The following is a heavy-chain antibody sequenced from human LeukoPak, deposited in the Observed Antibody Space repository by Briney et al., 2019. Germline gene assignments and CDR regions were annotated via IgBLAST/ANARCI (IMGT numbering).Heavy chain of an antibody. CDR1: GFTFSSYS. Sequence: PGGSLRLSCAASGFTFSSYSMNWVRQAPGKGLEWVSSISSSSSYIYYADSVKGRFTISRDNAKNTLYLQMNSLRAEDTAVYYCARDSSGWGNWFDPWGQGTLVTVSS. D-gene: IGHD6-19*01. CDR2: ISSSSSYI. CDR3: ARDSSGWGNWFDP. V-gene: IGHV3-21*01. J-gene: IGHJ5*02.